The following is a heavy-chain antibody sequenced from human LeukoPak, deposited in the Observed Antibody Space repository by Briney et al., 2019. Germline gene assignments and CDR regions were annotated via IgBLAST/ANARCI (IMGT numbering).Heavy chain of an antibody. CDR1: DFAFSSEA. CDR2: ISPAGGTT. J-gene: IGHJ4*02. D-gene: IGHD6-13*01. Sequence: GGSLRLSCAASDFAFSSEAMGWVRQLPGGGLEWVSTISPAGGTTYYAESMKGRFTISRDNSKSTLFLQMNSLRVEDTAVYYCTKVRSGSSSWALRVFDYWGQGALVTVSS. CDR3: TKVRSGSSSWALRVFDY. V-gene: IGHV3-23*01.